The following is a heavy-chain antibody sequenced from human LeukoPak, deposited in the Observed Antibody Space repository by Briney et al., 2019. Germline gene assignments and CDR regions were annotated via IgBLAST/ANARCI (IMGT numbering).Heavy chain of an antibody. J-gene: IGHJ3*02. CDR2: ISYDGSNK. CDR1: GFTFSSYA. V-gene: IGHV3-30-3*01. CDR3: ARDMFSVEFGPNDAFDI. Sequence: GRSLRLSCAASGFTFSSYAMHWVRQAPGKGLEWVAVISYDGSNKYYADSVKGRFTISRDNSKNTLYLQMNSLRAEDTAVYYCARDMFSVEFGPNDAFDIWGQGTMVTVSS. D-gene: IGHD3-10*01.